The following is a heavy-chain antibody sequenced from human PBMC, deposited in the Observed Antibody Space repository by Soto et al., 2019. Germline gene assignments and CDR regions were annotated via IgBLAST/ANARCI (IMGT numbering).Heavy chain of an antibody. J-gene: IGHJ6*03. D-gene: IGHD5-12*01. CDR3: AEDKNSGYDRMGRHYYYYMDV. V-gene: IGHV3-23*01. CDR1: GFTFSSYA. CDR2: VSGSGGST. Sequence: PGGSLRLSCAASGFTFSSYAMSWVRQAPGKGLEWVSAVSGSGGSTYYADSVKGRFTISRDNSKNTLYLQMNSLRAEDTAVYYWAEDKNSGYDRMGRHYYYYMDVGGKGTTVTV.